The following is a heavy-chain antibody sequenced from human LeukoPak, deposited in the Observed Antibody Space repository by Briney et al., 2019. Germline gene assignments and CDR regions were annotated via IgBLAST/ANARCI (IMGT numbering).Heavy chain of an antibody. D-gene: IGHD1-26*01. CDR2: MREDGTEI. V-gene: IGHV3-7*01. CDR1: GFPFDVHT. Sequence: GGSLRLSCAASGFPFDVHTMSWVRQAPGKGLDWVASMREDGTEIHYVDSVKGRFTISRDNPTNSLYLQMNSLRAEDTAVYYCARGGATRGRFENWGQGTLVTVSS. J-gene: IGHJ4*02. CDR3: ARGGATRGRFEN.